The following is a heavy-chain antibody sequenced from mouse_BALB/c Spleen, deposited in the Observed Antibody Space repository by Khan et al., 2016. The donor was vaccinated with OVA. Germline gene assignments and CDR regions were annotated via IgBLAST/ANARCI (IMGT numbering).Heavy chain of an antibody. CDR1: GFSLSDYG. CDR2: IWGGGST. J-gene: IGHJ4*01. V-gene: IGHV2-6-5*01. Sequence: VELVESGPGLVAPSQNLSITCTVSGFSLSDYGVSWIRQPPGKGLEWLGVIWGGGSTYYNSALKSRLSISKDNSKSQVFLKMSSLQSDETAMFYCAKGVWSYYYTLDYWGQGTSVTISS. CDR3: AKGVWSYYYTLDY.